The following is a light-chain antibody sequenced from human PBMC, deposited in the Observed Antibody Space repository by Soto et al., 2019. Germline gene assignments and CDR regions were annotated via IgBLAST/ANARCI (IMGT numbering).Light chain of an antibody. CDR3: CSYTNSRSYV. V-gene: IGLV2-14*03. J-gene: IGLJ1*01. CDR2: DVR. CDR1: NSDVGGYNF. Sequence: QSALTQPASVSGSPGQSITISCTGTNSDVGGYNFVSWYQQHPGKAPTLMIYDVRNRPSVVSYRFSGSKSGNTASLTISGLQAEDEADYYCCSYTNSRSYVFGTGTKLTVL.